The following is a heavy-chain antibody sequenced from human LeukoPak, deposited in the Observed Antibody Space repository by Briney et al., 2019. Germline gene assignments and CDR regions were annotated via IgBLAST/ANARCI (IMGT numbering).Heavy chain of an antibody. CDR2: IYYSGRT. J-gene: IGHJ4*02. Sequence: SETLSLTCTVSGGPTTSYYWSWIRQPPGKGLEWIGYIYYSGRTKYNPSLKSRVTISVDTSKNQFSLKLSSLTAADTAVYYCARDTSGYRRGSFDYWGQGTLVTVSS. CDR1: GGPTTSYY. V-gene: IGHV4-59*01. D-gene: IGHD3-22*01. CDR3: ARDTSGYRRGSFDY.